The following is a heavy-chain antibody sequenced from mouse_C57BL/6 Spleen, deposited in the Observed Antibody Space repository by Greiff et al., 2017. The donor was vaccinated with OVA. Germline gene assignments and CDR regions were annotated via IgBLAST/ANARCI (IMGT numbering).Heavy chain of an antibody. V-gene: IGHV5-6*01. J-gene: IGHJ4*01. CDR1: GFTFSSYG. Sequence: EVKVVESGGDLVKPGGSLKLSCAASGFTFSSYGMSWVRQTPDKRLEWVATISSGGSYTYYPDSVKGRFTISRDNAKNTLYLQMSSLKSEDTAMYYCARQAYSNYVGYAMDYWGQGTSVTVSS. CDR2: ISSGGSYT. CDR3: ARQAYSNYVGYAMDY. D-gene: IGHD2-5*01.